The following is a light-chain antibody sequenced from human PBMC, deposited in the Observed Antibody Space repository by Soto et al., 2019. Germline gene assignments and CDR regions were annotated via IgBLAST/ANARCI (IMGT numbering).Light chain of an antibody. CDR2: DAS. V-gene: IGKV1-5*01. Sequence: DIQMTQSPSTLSASVGDGVTITCRASQNISVWLAWYQQRPGKAPKFLIYDASSLETVVPSRFSGSGSGTEFTLTIRSLQPDAFATYSCQQYDSSSPTFGQGTKLEIK. J-gene: IGKJ2*01. CDR1: QNISVW. CDR3: QQYDSSSPT.